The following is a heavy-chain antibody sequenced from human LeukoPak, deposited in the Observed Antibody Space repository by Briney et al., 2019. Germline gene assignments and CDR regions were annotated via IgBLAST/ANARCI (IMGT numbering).Heavy chain of an antibody. J-gene: IGHJ4*02. CDR3: VREVRREGDQFDY. CDR2: ISSSGSTI. Sequence: GFLRLSCAASGFTFSSYEMNWVRQAPGKGLEWVSYISSSGSTIYYADSVKGRFTISRDNAKNSLYLQMNSLRAEDTAVYYCVREVRREGDQFDYWGQGTLVTVSS. V-gene: IGHV3-48*03. D-gene: IGHD2-21*01. CDR1: GFTFSSYE.